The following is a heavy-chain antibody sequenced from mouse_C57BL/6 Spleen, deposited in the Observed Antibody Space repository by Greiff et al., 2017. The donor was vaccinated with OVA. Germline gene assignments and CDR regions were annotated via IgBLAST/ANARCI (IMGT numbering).Heavy chain of an antibody. V-gene: IGHV1-7*01. J-gene: IGHJ3*01. Sequence: QVQLQQSGADLAKPGASVKLSCKASGYTFTSYWMHWVQQRPGQGLEWIGYINPSSGYTKYNQKFKDKATLTSDKSSSTAYMQLSSLTYEDSAIYYCARSDDGYYLYWFAYWGQGTLVTVSA. CDR2: INPSSGYT. D-gene: IGHD2-3*01. CDR3: ARSDDGYYLYWFAY. CDR1: GYTFTSYW.